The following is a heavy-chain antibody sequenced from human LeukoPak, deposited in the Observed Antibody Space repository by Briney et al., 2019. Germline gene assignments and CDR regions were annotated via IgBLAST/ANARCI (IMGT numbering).Heavy chain of an antibody. D-gene: IGHD2-21*02. J-gene: IGHJ4*02. Sequence: VGSLRPSCATSGFTFSSYAMTWVRQAPGEGRQCVSGISTRGGEAYYADSAKGRFTMSKDNSPNTLFLQTNSMRAEDTAVYYCAKGTVTASGTFDHWGQGTLLTVSS. CDR3: AKGTVTASGTFDH. V-gene: IGHV3-23*01. CDR2: ISTRGGEA. CDR1: GFTFSSYA.